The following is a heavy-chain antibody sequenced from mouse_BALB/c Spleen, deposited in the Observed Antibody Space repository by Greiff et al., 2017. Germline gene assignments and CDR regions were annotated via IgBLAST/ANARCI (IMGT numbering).Heavy chain of an antibody. V-gene: IGHV3-8*02. Sequence: DVKLQESGPSLVKPSQTLSLTCSVTGDSITSGYWNWIRKFPGNKLEYMGYISYSGSTYYNPSLKSRISITRDTSKNQYYLQLNSVTTEDTATYYCASPDPLYYGNYPSRLFAYWGQGTLVTVSA. D-gene: IGHD2-1*01. CDR2: ISYSGST. J-gene: IGHJ3*01. CDR3: ASPDPLYYGNYPSRLFAY. CDR1: GDSITSGY.